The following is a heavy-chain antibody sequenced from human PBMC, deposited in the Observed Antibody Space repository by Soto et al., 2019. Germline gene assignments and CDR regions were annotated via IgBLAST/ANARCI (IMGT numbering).Heavy chain of an antibody. CDR1: GGTFSSYA. V-gene: IGHV1-69*01. D-gene: IGHD1-26*01. J-gene: IGHJ4*02. Sequence: QVQLVQSGAEVKKPGSSVKVSCKASGGTFSSYAISWVGQAPGQGLEWMGGIIPIFGTANYAQKFQGRVTITADESTSTAYIELSILRFEDTAVYYCARISGSYHSSIDYWGQGTLVTVSS. CDR2: IIPIFGTA. CDR3: ARISGSYHSSIDY.